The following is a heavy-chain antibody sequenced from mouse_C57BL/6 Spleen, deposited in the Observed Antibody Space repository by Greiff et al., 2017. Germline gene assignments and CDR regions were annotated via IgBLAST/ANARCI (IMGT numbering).Heavy chain of an antibody. V-gene: IGHV7-3*01. D-gene: IGHD1-1*01. Sequence: DVKLVESGGGLVQPGGSLSLSCAASGFTFTDYYMSWVRQPPGKALEWLGFIRNKANGYTPEYSASVKGRFTISRDNSQSILYLQMNALRAEDSATYYCARSGTVVSNWYFDVWGTGTTVTVSS. CDR1: GFTFTDYY. CDR2: IRNKANGYTP. CDR3: ARSGTVVSNWYFDV. J-gene: IGHJ1*03.